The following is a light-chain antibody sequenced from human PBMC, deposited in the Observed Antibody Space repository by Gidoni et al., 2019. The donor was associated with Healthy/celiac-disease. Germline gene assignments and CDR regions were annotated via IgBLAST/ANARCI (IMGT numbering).Light chain of an antibody. CDR2: DVS. J-gene: IGLJ2*01. Sequence: QSALTQPASVSGSPGHSITISCTGTSSYVGGYNYVSWYQQHPGKAPKLMIYDVSNRPSGVSNRFSGSKSGNTASLTISGLQAEDEADYYCSSYTSSIIVFGGGTKLTV. CDR3: SSYTSSIIV. CDR1: SSYVGGYNY. V-gene: IGLV2-14*03.